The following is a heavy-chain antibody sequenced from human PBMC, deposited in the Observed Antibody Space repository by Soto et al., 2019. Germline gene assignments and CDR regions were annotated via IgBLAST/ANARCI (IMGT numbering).Heavy chain of an antibody. V-gene: IGHV3-30*18. CDR3: AKDLLPNTVTTCGS. CDR1: GFTFDSHG. D-gene: IGHD4-17*01. Sequence: QVQLVESGGGAVQPGRSLRLSCAASGFTFDSHGMHWVRQAPGKGLEWVAVISSDGNNKYYEDSVKGLFTISRDNFNNILYLQMSSLRAEDTAVYYCAKDLLPNTVTTCGSWGQGTLVTGSS. CDR2: ISSDGNNK. J-gene: IGHJ5*02.